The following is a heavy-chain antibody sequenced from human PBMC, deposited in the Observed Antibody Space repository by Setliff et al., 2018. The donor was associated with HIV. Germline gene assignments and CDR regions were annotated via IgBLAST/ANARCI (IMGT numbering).Heavy chain of an antibody. CDR3: ARGRYNSRIDV. D-gene: IGHD5-18*01. J-gene: IGHJ6*02. CDR1: GGTFSSYA. Sequence: SVKVSCKASGGTFSSYAISWVRQAPGQGLEWMGGIIPIFGTANYAQKFQGRVTMTSDTSTSTVYIELSSLMSEDTAMYYCARGRYNSRIDVWGQGTTVTVSS. V-gene: IGHV1-69*05. CDR2: IIPIFGTA.